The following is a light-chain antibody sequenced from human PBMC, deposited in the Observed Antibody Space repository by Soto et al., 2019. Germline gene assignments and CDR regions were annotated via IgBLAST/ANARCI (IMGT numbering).Light chain of an antibody. CDR3: GTWDSSLSAGGVV. Sequence: QSVLTQPPSVSAAPGQKVTISCSGSTSNIGSYYVSWYQQLPGTAPKLLIYDNNKRPSGIPDRFSGSKSGTSATLDITGLPTGDEADYYCGTWDSSLSAGGVVFGGGTKLTVL. CDR2: DNN. J-gene: IGLJ2*01. CDR1: TSNIGSYY. V-gene: IGLV1-51*01.